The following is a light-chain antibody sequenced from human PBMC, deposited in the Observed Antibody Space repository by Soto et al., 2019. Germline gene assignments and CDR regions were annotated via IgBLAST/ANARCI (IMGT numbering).Light chain of an antibody. CDR3: SSYAGYNTYV. CDR2: EVS. Sequence: QSALTQPPSASGSPGQSVTISCTGTSSDGGGYNYVSWYQQYPGKAPKLMIYEVSKRPSGVPDRFSGSKSGNTASLTVSGLQAEDEADYYCSSYAGYNTYVFGTGTKLTVL. CDR1: SSDGGGYNY. V-gene: IGLV2-8*01. J-gene: IGLJ1*01.